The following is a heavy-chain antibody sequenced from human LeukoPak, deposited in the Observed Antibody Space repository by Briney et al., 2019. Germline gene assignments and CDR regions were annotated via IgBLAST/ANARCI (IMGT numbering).Heavy chain of an antibody. V-gene: IGHV3-30*04. Sequence: GGSLRLSCAASGFTFSSYAMHWVRQAPGKGLEWVAVISYDGSNKYYADSVKGRFTISRDNSKNTLYLQMNSLRAEDTAVYYCARGAARMVEMATIISFEYWGQGTLVTVSS. CDR3: ARGAARMVEMATIISFEY. CDR1: GFTFSSYA. CDR2: ISYDGSNK. J-gene: IGHJ4*02. D-gene: IGHD5-24*01.